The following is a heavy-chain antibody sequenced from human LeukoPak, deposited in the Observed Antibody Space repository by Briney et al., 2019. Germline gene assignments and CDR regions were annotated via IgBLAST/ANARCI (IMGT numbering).Heavy chain of an antibody. D-gene: IGHD2-2*01. CDR2: ISYSGRA. J-gene: IGHJ4*02. V-gene: IGHV4-61*01. CDR3: ARDFRSTTSCHFDY. Sequence: PSETLSLTCTVSGGSVSSDNYYWTWIRQPPGKGLEWFGYISYSGRATYNPSLKSRVTMSIDTSKNQFSLKLNSVTAADTAVYYCARDFRSTTSCHFDYWGQGTLVTVSS. CDR1: GGSVSSDNYY.